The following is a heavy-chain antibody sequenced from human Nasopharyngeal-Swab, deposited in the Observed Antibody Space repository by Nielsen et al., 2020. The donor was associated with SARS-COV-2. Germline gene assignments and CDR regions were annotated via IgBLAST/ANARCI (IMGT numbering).Heavy chain of an antibody. J-gene: IGHJ5*02. CDR2: INHSGST. CDR3: ARGGGSGSYYNRRWFDP. CDR1: GGSFSGYY. D-gene: IGHD3-10*01. V-gene: IGHV4-34*01. Sequence: SETLSLTCAVYGGSFSGYYWRWIRQPPGKGLEWIGEINHSGSTNYNPSLKSRVTISVDTSKNQFSLKLSSVTAADTAVYYCARGGGSGSYYNRRWFDPWGQGTLVTVSS.